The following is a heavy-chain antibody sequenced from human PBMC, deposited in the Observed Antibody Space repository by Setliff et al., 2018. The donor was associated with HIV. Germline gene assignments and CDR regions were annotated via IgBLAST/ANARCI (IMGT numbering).Heavy chain of an antibody. V-gene: IGHV1-2*02. CDR2: ISPNNGDT. CDR1: GYTFTDYF. D-gene: IGHD3-10*01. Sequence: ASVKVSCKASGYTFTDYFMHWVRQAPGQGLEWMGWISPNNGDTNIPQRFRGRVTMTRDTSINTAYMEFSSLRSDDTAVYYCARDRGYGSGSYYADNWFDPWGQGTLVTVSS. CDR3: ARDRGYGSGSYYADNWFDP. J-gene: IGHJ5*02.